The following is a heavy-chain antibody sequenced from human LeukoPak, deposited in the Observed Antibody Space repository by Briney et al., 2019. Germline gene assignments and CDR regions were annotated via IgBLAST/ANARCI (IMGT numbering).Heavy chain of an antibody. V-gene: IGHV3-11*01. CDR2: ISSSGSTI. CDR1: GFTFSDYY. CDR3: ARDRVTGSGSDDFWSGYFRIDP. Sequence: PGGSLRLSCAASGFTFSDYYMSWIRQAPGKGLEWVSYISSSGSTIYYADSVKGRFTISRDNAKNSLYLQMNSLRAEDTAVYYCARDRVTGSGSDDFWSGYFRIDPWGQGTLVTVSS. D-gene: IGHD3-3*01. J-gene: IGHJ5*02.